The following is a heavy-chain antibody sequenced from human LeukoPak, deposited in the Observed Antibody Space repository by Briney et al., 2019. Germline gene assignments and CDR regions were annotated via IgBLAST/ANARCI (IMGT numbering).Heavy chain of an antibody. V-gene: IGHV3-7*01. Sequence: GGSLRLSCVASGFTFSSYWMSWVRQAPGKGLEWVANIKQDESEKYYVDSVKGRFTISRDNAKKSLYPKMNSLRTEGTAVYYCAKAPGGIVGYWGQGTLVTASS. D-gene: IGHD3-16*01. CDR1: GFTFSSYW. J-gene: IGHJ4*02. CDR3: AKAPGGIVGY. CDR2: IKQDESEK.